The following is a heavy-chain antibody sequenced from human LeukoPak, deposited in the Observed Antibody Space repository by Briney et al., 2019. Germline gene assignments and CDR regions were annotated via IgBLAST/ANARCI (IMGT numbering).Heavy chain of an antibody. V-gene: IGHV3-23*01. J-gene: IGHJ6*02. CDR1: GFTFSNYD. CDR3: AKGSGLNYYYHAMDV. Sequence: GGSLRLSCAASGFTFSNYDMSWVRQAPGTGLEWVATITSSGGNTYYADSVKGRFTISRDNSKNTVFLQMNSLRDEDAAVYYCAKGSGLNYYYHAMDVWGQGTTVTVSS. D-gene: IGHD3-10*01. CDR2: ITSSGGNT.